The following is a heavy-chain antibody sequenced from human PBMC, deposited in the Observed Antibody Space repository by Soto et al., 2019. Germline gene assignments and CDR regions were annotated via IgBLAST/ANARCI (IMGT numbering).Heavy chain of an antibody. Sequence: PGGSLRLSCAASGFTFSSYWMSWVRQAPGKGLEWVANIKQDGSEKYYVDSVKGRFTISRDNAKNSLYLQMNSLRAEDTAVYYCAGYYDILTGYFDYYYYGMDVWGQGTTVTVSS. CDR2: IKQDGSEK. CDR3: AGYYDILTGYFDYYYYGMDV. J-gene: IGHJ6*02. D-gene: IGHD3-9*01. V-gene: IGHV3-7*05. CDR1: GFTFSSYW.